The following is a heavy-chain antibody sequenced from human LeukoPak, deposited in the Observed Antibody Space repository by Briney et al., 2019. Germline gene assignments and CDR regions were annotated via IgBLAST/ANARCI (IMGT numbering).Heavy chain of an antibody. D-gene: IGHD3-3*01. Sequence: GGSRRLSCAASGFTFSSYGMHWVRQAPGKGLEWVAVISYDGSNKYYADSVKGRFTISRDNSKNTLYLQMNSLRAEDTAVYYCAAGVYYYDFWSGYLYWGQGTLVTVSS. J-gene: IGHJ4*02. CDR1: GFTFSSYG. V-gene: IGHV3-30*03. CDR2: ISYDGSNK. CDR3: AAGVYYYDFWSGYLY.